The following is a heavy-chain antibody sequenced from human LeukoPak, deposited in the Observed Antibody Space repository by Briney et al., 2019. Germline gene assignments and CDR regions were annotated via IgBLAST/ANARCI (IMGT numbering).Heavy chain of an antibody. D-gene: IGHD1-26*01. CDR3: ARGARGGSYVYYFDY. Sequence: SETLSLTCTVSGGSISSYYWNWIRQPAGKGLEWIGRIYTSGSTNYNPSLKSRVTISVDTSKNQFSLKLSSVTAADTAVYYCARGARGGSYVYYFDYWGQGTLVTVSS. V-gene: IGHV4-4*07. J-gene: IGHJ4*02. CDR1: GGSISSYY. CDR2: IYTSGST.